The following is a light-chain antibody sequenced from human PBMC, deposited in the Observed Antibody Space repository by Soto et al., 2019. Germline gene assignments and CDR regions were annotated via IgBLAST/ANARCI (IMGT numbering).Light chain of an antibody. J-gene: IGKJ4*01. V-gene: IGKV1-12*01. CDR3: QHYVNWPLT. CDR2: DTS. CDR1: QGISSW. Sequence: DIQMTQSPSSVSASVGDRVTITCRASQGISSWLAWYQQKPGKAPKLLIYDTSIRATGVPARFSGSRSGAEFTLTISSLQSEDFAVYYCQHYVNWPLTFGGGTKVESK.